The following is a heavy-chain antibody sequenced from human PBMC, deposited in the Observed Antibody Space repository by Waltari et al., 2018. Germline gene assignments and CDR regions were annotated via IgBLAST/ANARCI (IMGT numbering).Heavy chain of an antibody. CDR3: ARPIGTAGTPYWFGP. D-gene: IGHD6-25*01. J-gene: IGHJ5*02. CDR2: ISSRSAST. V-gene: IGHV3-23*01. CDR1: GLTFNNYA. Sequence: EVQLLESGGGLIQPGGSLRLSCAGSGLTFNNYAMGWVRQAPGRGLEWVSGISSRSASTNYADSVRGRFTISRDNSRDTLYLQMNSLRAEDTAIYYCARPIGTAGTPYWFGPWGQGTLVTVSS.